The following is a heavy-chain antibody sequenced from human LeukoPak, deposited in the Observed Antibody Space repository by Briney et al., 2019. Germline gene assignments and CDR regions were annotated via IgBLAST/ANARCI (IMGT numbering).Heavy chain of an antibody. CDR3: ARGILVTVYAAFDY. CDR2: IIHSGAT. Sequence: KASETLSFTCDVYGGSFSGYYWTWIRQSPGMGLEWIGEIIHSGATNYSPSLSSRVTISVDTSKNQFSLELSSVTAADTAVYYCARGILVTVYAAFDYWGQGTLVTVSS. D-gene: IGHD2-8*01. V-gene: IGHV4-34*01. J-gene: IGHJ4*02. CDR1: GGSFSGYY.